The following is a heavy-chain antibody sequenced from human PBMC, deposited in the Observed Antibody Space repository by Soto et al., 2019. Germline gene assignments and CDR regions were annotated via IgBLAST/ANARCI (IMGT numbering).Heavy chain of an antibody. CDR3: AREGNYDYVWGIYRSPSLSFDP. Sequence: LSLTCTVSGGSISRGGYYWSWIRQRPGKGLEWIGYIYYSGSTYYNPSLKSRVTISVDTSKNQFSLKLSSVTAADTAVYYCAREGNYDYVWGIYRSPSLSFDPWGQGTLVTVSS. V-gene: IGHV4-31*03. CDR2: IYYSGST. D-gene: IGHD3-16*02. J-gene: IGHJ5*02. CDR1: GGSISRGGYY.